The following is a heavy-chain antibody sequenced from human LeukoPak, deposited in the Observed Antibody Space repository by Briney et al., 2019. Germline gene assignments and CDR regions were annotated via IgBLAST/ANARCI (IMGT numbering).Heavy chain of an antibody. D-gene: IGHD3-22*01. CDR2: IIPIFGTA. V-gene: IGHV1-69*13. CDR3: AQIVVVPWDAFDI. CDR1: GYTFKNYD. Sequence: ASVKVSCKASGYTFKNYDINWVRQATGQGLEWMGGIIPIFGTANYAQKFQGRVTITADESTSTAYMELSSLRSEDTAVYYYAQIVVVPWDAFDIWGQGTMVTVSS. J-gene: IGHJ3*02.